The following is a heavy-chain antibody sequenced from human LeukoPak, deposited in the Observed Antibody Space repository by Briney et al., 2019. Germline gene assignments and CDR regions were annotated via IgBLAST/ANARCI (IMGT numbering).Heavy chain of an antibody. CDR1: GFTFSSYS. J-gene: IGHJ4*02. CDR2: ISSSSSTI. D-gene: IGHD3-22*01. V-gene: IGHV3-48*01. Sequence: QPGGSLRLSCAASGFTFSSYSMNWVRQAPGKGLEWVSYISSSSSTIYYADSVKGRFTISRDNAKNSLYLQMNSLRAEDTAVYYCARGPLGYYDSSGYFDYWGQGTLVTVSS. CDR3: ARGPLGYYDSSGYFDY.